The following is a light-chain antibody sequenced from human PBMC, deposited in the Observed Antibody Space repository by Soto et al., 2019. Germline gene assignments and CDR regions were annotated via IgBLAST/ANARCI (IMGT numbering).Light chain of an antibody. CDR1: TIGSKS. Sequence: SYELTQPASVSVAPGQTAMITCGGNTIGSKSVHWYQQQPGQAPVLVVYDDSDRPSGIPERFSGSNSDNTATLTISRVEAGDEADYYCQVWDSSRDHSVFGGGTKVTVL. V-gene: IGLV3-21*02. CDR3: QVWDSSRDHSV. CDR2: DDS. J-gene: IGLJ2*01.